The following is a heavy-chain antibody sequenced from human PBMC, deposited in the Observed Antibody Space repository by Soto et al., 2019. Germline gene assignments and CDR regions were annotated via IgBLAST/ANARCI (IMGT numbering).Heavy chain of an antibody. CDR3: ARARDYDSWSGYTSQYYYYGMDV. J-gene: IGHJ6*02. D-gene: IGHD3-3*01. CDR2: TYYRSKWYN. Sequence: SQTLSLTCAISGDRVSSNSAAWNWIRQSPSRGLEWLGRTYYRSKWYNDYAVSVKSRITINADTSKNQFSLQLNSVTPEDTAVYYCARARDYDSWSGYTSQYYYYGMDVWGQGTTVTVS. V-gene: IGHV6-1*01. CDR1: GDRVSSNSAA.